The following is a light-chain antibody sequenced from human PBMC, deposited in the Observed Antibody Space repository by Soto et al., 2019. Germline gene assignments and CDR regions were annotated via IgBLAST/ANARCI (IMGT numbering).Light chain of an antibody. CDR1: QGIRND. CDR2: GAS. J-gene: IGKJ1*01. Sequence: DIQMTQSPSSQSASIGDRVAITCRASQGIRNDLGWYQQKPGKAPKRLIYGASSLQSGVPSRFSGSGFGTEFTLTISSLQPEDFATYFCLQHSDFSWTFGQGTKVDIK. V-gene: IGKV1-17*01. CDR3: LQHSDFSWT.